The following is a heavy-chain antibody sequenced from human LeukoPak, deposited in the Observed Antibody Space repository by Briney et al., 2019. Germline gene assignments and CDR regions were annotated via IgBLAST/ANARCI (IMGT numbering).Heavy chain of an antibody. D-gene: IGHD6-6*01. V-gene: IGHV3-21*01. CDR1: GFTFSSYS. CDR3: ARDTEYSSSSFILYYYGMDV. J-gene: IGHJ6*02. Sequence: PGGSLRLSCAASGFTFSSYSMNWVRQAPGKGLEWVSSISSSSSYIYYADSVKGRFTISRDNAKNSLYLQMNSLRAEDTAVYYCARDTEYSSSSFILYYYGMDVWGQGTTVTVSS. CDR2: ISSSSSYI.